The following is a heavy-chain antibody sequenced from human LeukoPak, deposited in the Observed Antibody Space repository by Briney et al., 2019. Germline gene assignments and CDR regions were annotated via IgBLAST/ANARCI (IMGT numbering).Heavy chain of an antibody. CDR1: GGSLSDYY. CDR3: ASQVRLERRYYYYYMDV. CDR2: INHSGST. V-gene: IGHV4-34*01. Sequence: SETLSLTCAVYGGSLSDYYWSWIRQPPGKGLEWIGEINHSGSTNYNPSLKSRVTISLDTSKNQFPLKLSSVTAADTAVYYCASQVRLERRYYYYYMDVWDKGTTVTVSS. J-gene: IGHJ6*03. D-gene: IGHD1-1*01.